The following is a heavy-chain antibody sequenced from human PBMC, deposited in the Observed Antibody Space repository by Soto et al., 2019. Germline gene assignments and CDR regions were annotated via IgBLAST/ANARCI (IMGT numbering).Heavy chain of an antibody. V-gene: IGHV3-30*04. J-gene: IGHJ4*02. D-gene: IGHD4-17*01. CDR2: VSYDESHK. CDR1: GFPFVSYS. CDR3: ARPLTTGTNTNFAY. Sequence: GGSQSLSCASSGFPFVSYSFRLVRQAPGKGLEWVAIVSYDESHKYYADSVKGRFTISRDNSKNTLYLQMSSLRAEDTAVYYCARPLTTGTNTNFAYWGQGTLVTVSS.